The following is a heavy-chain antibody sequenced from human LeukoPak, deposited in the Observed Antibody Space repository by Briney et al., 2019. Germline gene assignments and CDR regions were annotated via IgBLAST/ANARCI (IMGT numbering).Heavy chain of an antibody. CDR3: ARESVGDSYYGVDV. D-gene: IGHD1-26*01. CDR1: GGSIRNGGYY. J-gene: IGHJ6*02. CDR2: IYYSGST. Sequence: SETLSLTCTVSGGSIRNGGYYWSWLRQHPGKGLEWNVYIYYSGSTYYNPSLKSRITISVDTSKNQFSLKLSSVTVADTAVYYCARESVGDSYYGVDVWGQGTTVTVSS. V-gene: IGHV4-31*03.